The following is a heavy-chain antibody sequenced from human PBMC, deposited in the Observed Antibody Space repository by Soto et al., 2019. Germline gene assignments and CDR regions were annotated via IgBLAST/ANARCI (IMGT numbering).Heavy chain of an antibody. J-gene: IGHJ4*02. CDR3: ARASVSGRRFDY. D-gene: IGHD6-19*01. V-gene: IGHV1-46*03. CDR2: IDPSGGST. CDR1: GYTFSSYY. Sequence: ASVKVSCKASGYTFSSYYMHWVRQAPGQGLEWMGIIDPSGGSTTYAQKFQGRISMTRDTSTSTVYMELSSLTSEDTAVYYCARASVSGRRFDYWGEGTLVTVSS.